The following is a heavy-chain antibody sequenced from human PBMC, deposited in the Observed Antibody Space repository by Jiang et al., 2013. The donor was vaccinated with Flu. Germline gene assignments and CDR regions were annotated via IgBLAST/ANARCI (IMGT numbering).Heavy chain of an antibody. CDR3: TNMGHGTYSYGYFQH. D-gene: IGHD1-26*01. Sequence: QKFQGRVTMTEDTSTETAYMDLSSLRSEDTAVYFCTNMGHGTYSYGYFQHWGQGTLVTVSS. J-gene: IGHJ1*01. V-gene: IGHV1-24*01.